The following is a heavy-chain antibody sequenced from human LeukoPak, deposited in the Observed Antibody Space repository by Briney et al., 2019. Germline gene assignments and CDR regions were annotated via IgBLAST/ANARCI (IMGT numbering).Heavy chain of an antibody. CDR2: INHSGST. V-gene: IGHV4-39*07. CDR3: ARDSSGWFASDY. Sequence: PSETLSLTCTVSGGSISSGSYYWSWIRQPPGKGLEWIGEINHSGSTNYNPSLKSRVTISVDTSKNQFSLKLSSVTAADTAVYCCARDSSGWFASDYWGQGTLVTVSS. J-gene: IGHJ4*02. CDR1: GGSISSGSYY. D-gene: IGHD6-19*01.